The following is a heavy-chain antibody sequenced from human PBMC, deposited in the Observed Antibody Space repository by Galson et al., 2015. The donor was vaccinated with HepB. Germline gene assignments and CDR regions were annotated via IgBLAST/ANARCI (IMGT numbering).Heavy chain of an antibody. CDR2: ISSSSSYI. J-gene: IGHJ6*03. V-gene: IGHV3-21*01. Sequence: SLRLFCAASGFTFSSYSMNWVRQAPGKGLEWVSSISSSSSYIYYADSVKGRFTISRDNAKNSLYLQMNSLRAEDTAVYYCARVRPPPFLTVTKQEYYYYYYMDVWGKGTTVTVSS. CDR1: GFTFSSYS. D-gene: IGHD4-17*01. CDR3: ARVRPPPFLTVTKQEYYYYYYMDV.